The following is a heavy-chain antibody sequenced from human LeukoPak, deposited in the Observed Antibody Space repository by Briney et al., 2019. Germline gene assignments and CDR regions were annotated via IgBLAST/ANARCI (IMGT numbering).Heavy chain of an antibody. V-gene: IGHV1-8*03. J-gene: IGHJ5*02. D-gene: IGHD6-13*01. CDR2: MNPNSGNT. CDR1: GYTFTSYD. Sequence: ASVKVSCKASGYTFTSYDINWVRQATGQGLEWMGWMNPNSGNTGYAQKFQGRVTITRNTSISTAYMELSSLRSEDTAVYCCARAIAAAGYFDPWGQGTLVTVSS. CDR3: ARAIAAAGYFDP.